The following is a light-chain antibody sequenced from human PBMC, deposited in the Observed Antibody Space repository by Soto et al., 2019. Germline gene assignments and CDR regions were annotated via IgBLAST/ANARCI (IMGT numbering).Light chain of an antibody. Sequence: QAVVTQEPSLTVSPGGTVTLTCGSSTGAVTSGHYPYWFQQKPGQAPRTLIYDTSDKHSWTPARFSGSLLGGKAALTLPGAQPEDEADYYCLLSYTGAHVFGTGTKVTVL. CDR1: TGAVTSGHY. CDR3: LLSYTGAHV. J-gene: IGLJ1*01. V-gene: IGLV7-46*01. CDR2: DTS.